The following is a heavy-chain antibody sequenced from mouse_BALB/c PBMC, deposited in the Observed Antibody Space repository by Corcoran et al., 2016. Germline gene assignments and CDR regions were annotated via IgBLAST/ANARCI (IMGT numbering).Heavy chain of an antibody. J-gene: IGHJ1*01. CDR2: IYPGSGST. CDR1: GYTFTDYV. CDR3: ARYYRYDWYFDV. V-gene: IGHV1-81*01. D-gene: IGHD2-14*01. Sequence: QVQLQQSGPELVKPGASVKMSCKASGYTFTDYVISWVKQRTGQGLEWIGEIYPGSGSTYYNEKFKGKATLTADKSSNTDYMQLSSLTSEDSAVYFCARYYRYDWYFDVWCSGTTVTVSS.